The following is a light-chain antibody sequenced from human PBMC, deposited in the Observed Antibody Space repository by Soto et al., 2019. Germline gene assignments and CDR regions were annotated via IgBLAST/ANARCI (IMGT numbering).Light chain of an antibody. Sequence: DIQMTQSPSSLSASIGDRVTITCRASQDITNFLAWYRQKPGRDPKLLVSGASALQSGVPRRFSGSGSGTDFTLTIGYLQPEDVATYYCQQYLSAPLTFGQGTRL. CDR3: QQYLSAPLT. V-gene: IGKV1-27*01. CDR2: GAS. CDR1: QDITNF. J-gene: IGKJ5*01.